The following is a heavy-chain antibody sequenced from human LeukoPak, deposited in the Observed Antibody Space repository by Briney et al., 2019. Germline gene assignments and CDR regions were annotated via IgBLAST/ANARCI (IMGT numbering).Heavy chain of an antibody. Sequence: GGSLRLSCAASGFTFSSYAMHWVRQAPGKGLEWVAVISYDGSNKYYADSVKGRFTISRDNSKNTLYLQMNSLRAEDTAVYCCARDAYCSSTSCYFYYYYGMDVWGQGTTVTVSS. J-gene: IGHJ6*02. V-gene: IGHV3-30-3*01. CDR3: ARDAYCSSTSCYFYYYYGMDV. CDR1: GFTFSSYA. D-gene: IGHD2-2*01. CDR2: ISYDGSNK.